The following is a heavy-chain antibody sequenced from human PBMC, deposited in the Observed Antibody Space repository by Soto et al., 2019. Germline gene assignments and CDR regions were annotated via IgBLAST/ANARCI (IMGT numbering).Heavy chain of an antibody. J-gene: IGHJ4*02. CDR1: GGFIDNSHSF. CDR2: VYYTGGA. Sequence: SETLSLTCDISGGFIDNSHSFWGWVRHPPGKGLEFIGSVYYTGGAYYNPSLKSRVTVSVDTSKTQFALRVNSVTAADSAFYYCLRVGEAASRHTDFDSWGQGILLTVSS. D-gene: IGHD3-10*01. V-gene: IGHV4-39*01. CDR3: LRVGEAASRHTDFDS.